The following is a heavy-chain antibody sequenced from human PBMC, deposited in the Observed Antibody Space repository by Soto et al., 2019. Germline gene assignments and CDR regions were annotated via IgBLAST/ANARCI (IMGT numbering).Heavy chain of an antibody. J-gene: IGHJ6*02. D-gene: IGHD3-10*01. Sequence: SVKVSCKASGGTFSSYAISWVRQAPGQGLEWMGGIIPIFGTANYAQKFQGRVTITADESTSTAYMELSSLRSEDTAVYYCARRGPITMVRGVIIRYYGMDVWAQGTTVTVSS. V-gene: IGHV1-69*13. CDR1: GGTFSSYA. CDR2: IIPIFGTA. CDR3: ARRGPITMVRGVIIRYYGMDV.